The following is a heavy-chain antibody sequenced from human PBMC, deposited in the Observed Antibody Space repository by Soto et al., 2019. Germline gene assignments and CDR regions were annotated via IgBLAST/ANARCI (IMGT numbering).Heavy chain of an antibody. CDR3: ARHWGIAAAGLDY. Sequence: TSETLSRACAVSPGYISSFSYYCGWIRQPQGKGLEWIGSIYYSGSTYYNPSLKSRVTISVDTSKNQFSLKLSSVTAADTAVYYCARHWGIAAAGLDYWGQGTLVTVPQ. V-gene: IGHV4-39*01. J-gene: IGHJ4*02. D-gene: IGHD6-13*01. CDR2: IYYSGST. CDR1: PGYISSFSYY.